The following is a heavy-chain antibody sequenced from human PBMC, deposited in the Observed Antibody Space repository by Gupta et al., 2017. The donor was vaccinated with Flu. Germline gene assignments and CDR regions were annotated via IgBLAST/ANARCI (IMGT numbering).Heavy chain of an antibody. D-gene: IGHD3-10*01. CDR3: ARGRRVTVIRGVICPFCRFDP. J-gene: IGHJ5*02. V-gene: IGHV1-3*01. CDR1: GYTFTSYT. CDR2: INAGNGDT. Sequence: QVQLVQSGAEVKKPGASVKVSCKTSGYTFTSYTIHWVRQAPGQSLEWMGWINAGNGDTKYSQSFQGRVTITKDSSASTAYMELSSLRSEDTAMYYCARGRRVTVIRGVICPFCRFDPWGQGTLVTVSS.